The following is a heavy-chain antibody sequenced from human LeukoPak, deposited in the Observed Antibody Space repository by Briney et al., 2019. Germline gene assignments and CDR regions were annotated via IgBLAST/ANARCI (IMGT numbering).Heavy chain of an antibody. D-gene: IGHD3-22*01. CDR2: ISSNSNYI. CDR3: ARIRDYYDSSGYSYGYYGMDV. J-gene: IGHJ6*02. V-gene: IGHV3-21*01. CDR1: GFTFSSYS. Sequence: GGSLRLSCAASGFTFSSYSMNWVRQAPGKGLEWVSSISSNSNYIYYADSVKGRFTISRDNAKNSLYLQMNSLRAEDTAVYYCARIRDYYDSSGYSYGYYGMDVCGQGTTVTVSS.